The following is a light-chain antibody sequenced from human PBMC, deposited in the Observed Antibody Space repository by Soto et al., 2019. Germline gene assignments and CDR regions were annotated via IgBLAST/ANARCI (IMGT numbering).Light chain of an antibody. CDR3: HHYGRSPIFT. J-gene: IGKJ3*01. Sequence: EIVMTQSPGTLSLSPGERATLSCRASQSVSSNFLAWYQQRPGQAPRLLMDGASSRAAGIPDRFSGSGSGTDFTLTISRLEPADFAVYYCHHYGRSPIFTFGPGTTVDIK. CDR1: QSVSSNF. V-gene: IGKV3-20*01. CDR2: GAS.